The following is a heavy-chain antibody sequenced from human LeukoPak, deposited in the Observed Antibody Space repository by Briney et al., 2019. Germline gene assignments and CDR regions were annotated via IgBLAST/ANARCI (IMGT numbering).Heavy chain of an antibody. CDR1: GFTFDDYG. J-gene: IGHJ6*03. D-gene: IGHD5-18*01. CDR2: INWNGGST. CDR3: ARDRQLWLSRDYYMDV. V-gene: IGHV3-20*04. Sequence: GGSLRLSCAASGFTFDDYGMSWVRQAPGKGLEWVSGINWNGGSTGYADSVKGRFTISRDNAKNSLYLQMNSLRAEDTALYYCARDRQLWLSRDYYMDVWGKGTTVTVSS.